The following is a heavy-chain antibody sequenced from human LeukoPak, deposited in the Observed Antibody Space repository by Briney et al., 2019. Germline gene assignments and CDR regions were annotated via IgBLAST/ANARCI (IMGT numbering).Heavy chain of an antibody. J-gene: IGHJ5*02. CDR3: ARENVDIVVVTAIRDWFDP. CDR1: GGSISSYY. V-gene: IGHV4-59*01. CDR2: IYYSGST. D-gene: IGHD2-21*02. Sequence: SETLSLTCPVSGGSISSYYWSWIRQPPGKGLEWIGYIYYSGSTNYNPSLKSRVTISVDTSKNQFSLKLSSVTAADTAVYYCARENVDIVVVTAIRDWFDPWGQGTLVIVSS.